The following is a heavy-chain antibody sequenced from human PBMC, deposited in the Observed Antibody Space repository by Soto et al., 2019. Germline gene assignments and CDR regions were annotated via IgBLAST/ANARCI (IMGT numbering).Heavy chain of an antibody. V-gene: IGHV5-51*01. J-gene: IGHJ4*02. D-gene: IGHD2-15*01. CDR2: IYPGDSDT. CDR3: ARQHCSGGSCYPPDY. CDR1: GYSFTSYW. Sequence: GESLKISCKGSGYSFTSYWIGWVRQMPGKGLEWMGIIYPGDSDTRYSPSFQGQVTISADKSISTAYLQWSSLKASDTAMYYCARQHCSGGSCYPPDYWGQGTLVTVS.